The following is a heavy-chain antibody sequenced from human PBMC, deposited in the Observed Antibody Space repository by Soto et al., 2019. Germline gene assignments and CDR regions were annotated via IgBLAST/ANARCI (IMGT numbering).Heavy chain of an antibody. Sequence: EVQLVESGGGVVRPGGSLRLSCAASGFTFDDYGMSWVRQAPGKGLEWVSGINWNGDSIGYADSVKGRFTISRDNAKTSLYLEMNSLRAEDTALYYCARIGSGSYRLDYWGQGTLVTVSS. D-gene: IGHD3-10*01. CDR3: ARIGSGSYRLDY. V-gene: IGHV3-20*04. CDR1: GFTFDDYG. J-gene: IGHJ4*02. CDR2: INWNGDSI.